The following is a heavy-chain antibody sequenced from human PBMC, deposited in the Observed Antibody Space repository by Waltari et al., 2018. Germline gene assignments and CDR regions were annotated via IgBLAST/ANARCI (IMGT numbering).Heavy chain of an antibody. Sequence: QVQLVQSGAEVKKPGASVKVSCKASGYTFTSYAMHWVRQAPGQRLEWMGWINAGNGNTNYAQKLQGRVTMTTDTSTSTAYMELRSLRSDDTAVYYCARGYYDFWSGYLTPSYYYGMDVWGQGTTVTVSS. CDR3: ARGYYDFWSGYLTPSYYYGMDV. V-gene: IGHV1-3*01. D-gene: IGHD3-3*01. CDR1: GYTFTSYA. CDR2: INAGNGNT. J-gene: IGHJ6*02.